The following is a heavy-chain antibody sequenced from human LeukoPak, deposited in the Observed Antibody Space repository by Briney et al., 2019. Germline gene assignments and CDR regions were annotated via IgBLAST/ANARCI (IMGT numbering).Heavy chain of an antibody. D-gene: IGHD4-17*01. V-gene: IGHV1-46*01. Sequence: ASVKVSCKASGYTFTCYYMHWVRQAPGQGLEWMGIINPSGGSTSYAQKFQGRVTMTRDTSTSTVYMELSSLRSEDTAVYYCARNHDYGDLRGAFDIWGQGTMVTVSS. J-gene: IGHJ3*02. CDR2: INPSGGST. CDR1: GYTFTCYY. CDR3: ARNHDYGDLRGAFDI.